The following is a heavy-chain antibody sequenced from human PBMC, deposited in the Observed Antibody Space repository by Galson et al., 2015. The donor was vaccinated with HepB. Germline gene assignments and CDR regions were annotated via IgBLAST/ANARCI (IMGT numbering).Heavy chain of an antibody. J-gene: IGHJ3*02. CDR3: ARDRGVPYGDYDDAFDI. CDR1: GFTFSSYA. D-gene: IGHD4-17*01. Sequence: SLRLSCAASGFTFSSYAVLWVRQAPGKGLEWVAVISYDGSNKYYADSVKGRFTISRDNSKNTLYLQMNSLRAEDTAVYYCARDRGVPYGDYDDAFDIWGQGTMVTVSS. V-gene: IGHV3-30-3*01. CDR2: ISYDGSNK.